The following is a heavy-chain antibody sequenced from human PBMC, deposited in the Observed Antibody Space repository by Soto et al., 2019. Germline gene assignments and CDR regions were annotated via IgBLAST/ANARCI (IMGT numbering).Heavy chain of an antibody. CDR3: ARASQSYLFDY. Sequence: PGGSLRLSCGAAGFTFSSYWMHWVRQAPGKGLVWVSRINSDGTSTFYADSVKGRFTISRDNAKNTLYLQMNSLRAEDTAVYYCARASQSYLFDYWGQGTLVTVSS. J-gene: IGHJ4*02. V-gene: IGHV3-74*01. D-gene: IGHD3-10*01. CDR2: INSDGTST. CDR1: GFTFSSYW.